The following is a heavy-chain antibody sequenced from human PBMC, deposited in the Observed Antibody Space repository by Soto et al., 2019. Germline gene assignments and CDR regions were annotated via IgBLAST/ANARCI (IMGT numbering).Heavy chain of an antibody. CDR3: AREASSSDGLDP. CDR1: GYTFSDYY. J-gene: IGHJ5*02. CDR2: INPNSGNT. Sequence: ASVKVSCKASGYTFSDYYMHWVRQAPGQGLEWMGWINPNSGNTGYAQKFQGRVTMTRNTSISTAYMELSSLRSEDTAVYYCAREASSSDGLDPWGQGTLVTVSS. D-gene: IGHD6-6*01. V-gene: IGHV1-8*02.